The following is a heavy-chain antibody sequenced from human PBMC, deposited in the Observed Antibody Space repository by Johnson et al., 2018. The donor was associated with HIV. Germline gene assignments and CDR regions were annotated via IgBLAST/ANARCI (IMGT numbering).Heavy chain of an antibody. D-gene: IGHD1-26*01. Sequence: QVQLVESGGGVVQPGRSLRLACVASGFTFNRYGLHWVRQAPGKGLEWVATTSFDERGKHYTDSVKGRFTISRDKSKNALYLQLNSLRPEDTAVYYCARDGAIAGAATEALDLWGQGTMVIVSS. CDR3: ARDGAIAGAATEALDL. V-gene: IGHV3-30*04. CDR2: TSFDERGK. CDR1: GFTFNRYG. J-gene: IGHJ3*01.